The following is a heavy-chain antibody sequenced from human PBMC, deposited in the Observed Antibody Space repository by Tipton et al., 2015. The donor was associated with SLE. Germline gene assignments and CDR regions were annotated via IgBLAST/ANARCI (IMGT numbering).Heavy chain of an antibody. CDR1: GGSISSSSYY. D-gene: IGHD3/OR15-3a*01. CDR2: IYYSGST. CDR3: ALTVDFFGAFDI. J-gene: IGHJ3*02. Sequence: TLSLTCTVSGGSISSSSYYWGWIRQPPRKGLEWIGSIYYSGSTYYNPSLKSRVTISVDTSKNQFSLKLSSVTAADTAVYYCALTVDFFGAFDIWGQGTMVTVSS. V-gene: IGHV4-39*07.